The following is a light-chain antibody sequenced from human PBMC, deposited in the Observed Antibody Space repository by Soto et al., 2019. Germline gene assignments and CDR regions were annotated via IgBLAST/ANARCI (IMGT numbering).Light chain of an antibody. CDR2: AAS. J-gene: IGKJ1*01. CDR3: QQYYSFPWT. V-gene: IGKV1D-8*01. CDR1: QGISSY. Sequence: VICXTQSPCXXXXGXVXXVXIIFRMSQGISSYLAWYQQKPGKAPELLIYAASTLQSGVPSRFSGSGSGTDFTLTISCLQSEDFATYYCQQYYSFPWTFGQGTKVDI.